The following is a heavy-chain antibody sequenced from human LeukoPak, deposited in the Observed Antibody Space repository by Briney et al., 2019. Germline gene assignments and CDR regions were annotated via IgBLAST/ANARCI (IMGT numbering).Heavy chain of an antibody. Sequence: PGGILRLSCAASGVTFSSYSMNWVRQAPGKGLEWVSYISSSSSTIYYAASVKGRFTISRDNAKNSLYLQMNSLRAEDTAVYYCARASVTRGAFDIWGQGTMVTVSS. J-gene: IGHJ3*02. CDR3: ARASVTRGAFDI. CDR1: GVTFSSYS. CDR2: ISSSSSTI. D-gene: IGHD4-17*01. V-gene: IGHV3-48*01.